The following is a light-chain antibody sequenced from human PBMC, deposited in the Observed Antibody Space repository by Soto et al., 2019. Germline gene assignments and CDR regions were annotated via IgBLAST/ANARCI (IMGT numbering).Light chain of an antibody. V-gene: IGKV3-20*01. Sequence: EIVLTQSPGTLSLSPGERATFSCRASQSVSNSSLAWYHQKPGQAPRLLLFAASRRATGIPDTFSGSGSGTDFTLTISRLEPEDFALYYCQVYGNSPMYTFGQGTRLELK. CDR2: AAS. CDR3: QVYGNSPMYT. J-gene: IGKJ2*01. CDR1: QSVSNSS.